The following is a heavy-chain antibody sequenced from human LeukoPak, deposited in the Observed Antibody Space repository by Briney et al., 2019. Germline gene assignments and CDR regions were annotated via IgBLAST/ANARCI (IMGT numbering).Heavy chain of an antibody. J-gene: IGHJ5*02. CDR2: ISSSSSYI. V-gene: IGHV3-21*01. D-gene: IGHD4-11*01. CDR1: GFTFSSYS. Sequence: GGSLRLSCAASGFTFSSYSMNWVRQAPGKGLEWVSSISSSSSYIYYADSVKGRFTISRDNAKNSLYLHMNSLRAEDTAVYYCASTLQYYWFDPWGQGTLVTVSS. CDR3: ASTLQYYWFDP.